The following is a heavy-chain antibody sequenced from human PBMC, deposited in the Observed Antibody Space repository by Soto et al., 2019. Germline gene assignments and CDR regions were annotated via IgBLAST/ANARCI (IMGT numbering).Heavy chain of an antibody. CDR3: VRDCHCITTSCYGNGFDP. Sequence: EVQLVESGGGLVQPGGSLRLSCAASGFTFSTYWMHWIRQVPGKGLEWVSRINSDASHTYYADSVKGRFTISRDIANNTLQLEMNSLRAEDTAVYYSVRDCHCITTSCYGNGFDPCGQRTLVTVSS. V-gene: IGHV3-74*01. D-gene: IGHD2-2*01. CDR1: GFTFSTYW. J-gene: IGHJ5*02. CDR2: INSDASHT.